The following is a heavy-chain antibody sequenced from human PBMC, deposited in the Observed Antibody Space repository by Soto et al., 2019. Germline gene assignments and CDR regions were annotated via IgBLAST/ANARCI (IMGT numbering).Heavy chain of an antibody. J-gene: IGHJ6*02. V-gene: IGHV3-30-3*01. CDR2: ISYDGSNK. Sequence: QVQLVESGGGVVQPGRSLRLSCAASGFTFSSYAMHWVRQAPGKGLEWVAVISYDGSNKYYADSVKGRFTISRDNSKNTLYLQMNSLRAEDTAVYYCARDIASSCDYGKGYYYGMDVWGQGTTVTVSS. CDR1: GFTFSSYA. CDR3: ARDIASSCDYGKGYYYGMDV. D-gene: IGHD6-13*01.